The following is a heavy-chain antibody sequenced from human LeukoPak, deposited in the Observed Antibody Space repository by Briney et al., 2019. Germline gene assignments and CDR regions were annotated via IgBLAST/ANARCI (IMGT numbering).Heavy chain of an antibody. CDR3: ARAVGGYYDISGYFDY. V-gene: IGHV4-4*07. D-gene: IGHD3-9*01. J-gene: IGHJ4*02. Sequence: PSETLSLTCTVSGGSMSSYYWSWIRQPAGKGREWIGRIYTSGSTNYNPSLKSRVAMSVDTSKNQFSLKLSSVTAADTAVYYCARAVGGYYDISGYFDYWGQGTLVTVSS. CDR1: GGSMSSYY. CDR2: IYTSGST.